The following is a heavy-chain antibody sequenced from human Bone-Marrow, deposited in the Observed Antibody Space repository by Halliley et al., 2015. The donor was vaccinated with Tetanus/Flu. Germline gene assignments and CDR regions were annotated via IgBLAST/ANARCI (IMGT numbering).Heavy chain of an antibody. J-gene: IGHJ5*02. V-gene: IGHV4-61*01. CDR3: ARDPGDYSNWVDP. CDR1: GDSVSSGSYY. CDR2: IYNGGST. Sequence: TLSLTCSVSGDSVSSGSYYWTWIRQPPGKGLEWIGYIYNGGSTNYNPSLKSRVTISVDTSKNQFSLKLTSVTAADTAIYYCARDPGDYSNWVDPWGQGTLVTVSA. D-gene: IGHD4-17*01.